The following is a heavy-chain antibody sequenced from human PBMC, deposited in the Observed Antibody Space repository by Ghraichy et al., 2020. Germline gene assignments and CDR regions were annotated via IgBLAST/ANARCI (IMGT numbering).Heavy chain of an antibody. CDR3: AKGSGGWFDY. Sequence: ETLYLTCVASQFTFSSSAMSWVRQAPGKGLEWVSGISASGDRTYYADSARGRFTISRDNSKDTLYLQINSLRAEDTAVYYCAKGSGGWFDYWGQGTLVIVSS. V-gene: IGHV3-23*01. D-gene: IGHD4-23*01. CDR1: QFTFSSSA. J-gene: IGHJ5*01. CDR2: ISASGDRT.